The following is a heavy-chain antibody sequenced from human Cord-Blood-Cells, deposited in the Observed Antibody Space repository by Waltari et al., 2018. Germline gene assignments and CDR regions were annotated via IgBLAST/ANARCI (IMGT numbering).Heavy chain of an antibody. J-gene: IGHJ4*02. D-gene: IGHD4-17*01. CDR1: GGSISSGGYY. Sequence: QVQLQESGPGLVKPSQTLSLTCTVSGGSISSGGYYWSWIRQPPGKGRAWIGYIYYSGSTYYNPSLKSRVTISVDTSKNQFSLKLSSVTAADTAVYYCARVSANHRFPRHGDYVADYFDYWGQGTLVTVSS. CDR2: IYYSGST. CDR3: ARVSANHRFPRHGDYVADYFDY. V-gene: IGHV4-31*03.